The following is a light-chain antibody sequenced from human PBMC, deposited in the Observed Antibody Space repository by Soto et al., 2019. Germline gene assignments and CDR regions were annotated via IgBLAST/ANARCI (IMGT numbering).Light chain of an antibody. CDR1: SSDVGIYNY. Sequence: QSALTQPRSVSGSPGQSVTISCTGTSSDVGIYNYVSWYQHHPGKAPKLIIYDVIKRPSGVPDRFSGSKSGITASLTISGXQADDEADYYCCSYAAXSXLVFGGGT. V-gene: IGLV2-11*01. CDR2: DVI. J-gene: IGLJ3*02. CDR3: CSYAAXSXLV.